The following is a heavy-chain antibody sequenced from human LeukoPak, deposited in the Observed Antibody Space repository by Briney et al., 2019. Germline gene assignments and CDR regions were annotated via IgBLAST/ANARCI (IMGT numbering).Heavy chain of an antibody. CDR3: AKINSSGWQKSFDY. Sequence: SETLSLTCAVSGYSISSGYYWGWIRQPPGKGLEWIGSIYHSGSTYYNPSLKSRVTISVDTSKSQFSLKLSSVTAADTAVYYCAKINSSGWQKSFDYWGQGTLVTVSS. D-gene: IGHD6-19*01. J-gene: IGHJ4*02. V-gene: IGHV4-38-2*01. CDR1: GYSISSGYY. CDR2: IYHSGST.